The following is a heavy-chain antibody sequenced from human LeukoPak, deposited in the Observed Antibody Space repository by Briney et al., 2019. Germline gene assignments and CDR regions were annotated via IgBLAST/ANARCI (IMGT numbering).Heavy chain of an antibody. J-gene: IGHJ4*02. CDR3: AVIAVAGGGGFDY. D-gene: IGHD6-19*01. CDR1: GFTFSSYG. Sequence: GGSLRLSCVASGFTFSSYGMHWVRQAPGKGLEWVAVISYDGSNKYYADSVKGRFTISRDNSKNTLYLQMNSLRAEDTAVYYCAVIAVAGGGGFDYWGQGTLVTVSS. V-gene: IGHV3-30*03. CDR2: ISYDGSNK.